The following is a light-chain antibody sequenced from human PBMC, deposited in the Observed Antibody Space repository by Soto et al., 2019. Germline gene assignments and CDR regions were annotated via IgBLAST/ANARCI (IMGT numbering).Light chain of an antibody. Sequence: DIQMTQSPSTLSASVGDRVTITCRASQSISKWLAWSQQKPGKAPKLPIYDASTLESGVPSRFSGSASGTEFTLTISSLQPDDFATYYCQQYNSFLWTFGQGTKVDIK. J-gene: IGKJ1*01. CDR3: QQYNSFLWT. V-gene: IGKV1-5*01. CDR1: QSISKW. CDR2: DAS.